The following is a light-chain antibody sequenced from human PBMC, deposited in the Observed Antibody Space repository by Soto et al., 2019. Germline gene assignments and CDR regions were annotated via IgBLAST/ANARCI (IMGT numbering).Light chain of an antibody. CDR1: QSLLHSDGYNY. Sequence: DFLMTQSPLSLSVTPGEPASISCRSSQSLLHSDGYNYLDWYLQKPGQSPQPLIYLGSNRASGVPDRFSGSGSGTDFTLKISRVEAEDVGVYYCMQALQTWTFGQGTKVEIK. J-gene: IGKJ1*01. V-gene: IGKV2-28*01. CDR2: LGS. CDR3: MQALQTWT.